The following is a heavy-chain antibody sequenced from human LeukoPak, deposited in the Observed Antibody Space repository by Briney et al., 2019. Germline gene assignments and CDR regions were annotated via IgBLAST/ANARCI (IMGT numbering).Heavy chain of an antibody. Sequence: GGSLRLSCAASGFTFSTYAMSWVRQAPGKGLEWVSAISGSGGNTYYAASVKGRFTISRDNSKNMLYLQMSSLRAEDTALYYCAARSEAFDVWGHGTMVTVSS. CDR2: ISGSGGNT. J-gene: IGHJ3*01. D-gene: IGHD1-14*01. CDR3: AARSEAFDV. CDR1: GFTFSTYA. V-gene: IGHV3-23*01.